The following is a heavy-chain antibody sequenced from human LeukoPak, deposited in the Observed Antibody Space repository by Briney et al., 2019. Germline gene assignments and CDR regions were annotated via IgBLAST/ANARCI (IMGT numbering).Heavy chain of an antibody. CDR1: GYSLNNYW. CDR2: VFPADSDT. V-gene: IGHV5-51*01. Sequence: GESLKISRKVSGYSLNNYWIAWVRQMPGKGLEWMGIVFPADSDTRYSPSFQGQVTISADKSVSTAYLQWSSLKASDTVTYYCARYDGGATADFWGQGTLVTVSS. D-gene: IGHD1-26*01. CDR3: ARYDGGATADF. J-gene: IGHJ4*02.